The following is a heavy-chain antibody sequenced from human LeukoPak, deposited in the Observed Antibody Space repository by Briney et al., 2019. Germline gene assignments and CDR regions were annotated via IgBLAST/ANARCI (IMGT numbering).Heavy chain of an antibody. D-gene: IGHD3-22*01. V-gene: IGHV3-7*01. J-gene: IGHJ4*02. Sequence: GGSLRLSCAASGFTFSSYWMSWVRQAPGKGLEWVANIKQDGSEKYYVDSVKGRFTISRDNAKNSLYLQMNSVRAEDTAVYYCARGRSGYPFDYWGQGTLVTVYS. CDR2: IKQDGSEK. CDR1: GFTFSSYW. CDR3: ARGRSGYPFDY.